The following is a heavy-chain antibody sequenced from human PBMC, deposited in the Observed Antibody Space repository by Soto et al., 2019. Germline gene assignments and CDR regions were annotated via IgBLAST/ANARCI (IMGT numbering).Heavy chain of an antibody. CDR3: AKNGLGSLATSCTTGDCHYAFDV. CDR1: GFTFYNYA. CDR2: ISGGGDGT. V-gene: IGHV3-23*01. D-gene: IGHD2-8*01. Sequence: EVQLLESGGGLVRPGGSLRLSCAASGFTFYNYAMNWVRQAPGKGLEWVSTISGGGDGTYYADSVKGRFTISRDNSRNTVYLQMNSLRAEDTAVYYCAKNGLGSLATSCTTGDCHYAFDVWGQGKLVTVSS. J-gene: IGHJ3*01.